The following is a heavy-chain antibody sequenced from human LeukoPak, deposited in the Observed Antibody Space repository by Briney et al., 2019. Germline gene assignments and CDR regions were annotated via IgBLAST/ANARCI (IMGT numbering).Heavy chain of an antibody. CDR1: GFTFSSYG. Sequence: GGSLRLSCAASGFTFSSYGMSWVRQAPGKGLEWVSAIGGRDSSTYYADSVKGRFTISRDNSKNTLYVQMNSPRAEDTAVYYCAKGHYYGSGSLDYWGQGTLVTVSS. J-gene: IGHJ4*02. D-gene: IGHD3-10*01. CDR2: IGGRDSST. CDR3: AKGHYYGSGSLDY. V-gene: IGHV3-23*01.